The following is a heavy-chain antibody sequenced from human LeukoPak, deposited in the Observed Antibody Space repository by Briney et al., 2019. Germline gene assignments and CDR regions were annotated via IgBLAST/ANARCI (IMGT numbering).Heavy chain of an antibody. J-gene: IGHJ4*02. Sequence: GGSLRLSCAASGFTFRSYWMHWVRQAPGKGLVWVSRINSDGTATTYADSVKGRFSASRDNAKNTLYLQMNSLTAEDTAVYYCAREVTETPYFDYWRQGTLVAVSS. CDR2: INSDGTAT. CDR1: GFTFRSYW. D-gene: IGHD2-21*02. V-gene: IGHV3-74*01. CDR3: AREVTETPYFDY.